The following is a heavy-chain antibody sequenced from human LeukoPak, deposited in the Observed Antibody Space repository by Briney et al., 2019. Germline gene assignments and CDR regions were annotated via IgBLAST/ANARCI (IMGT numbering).Heavy chain of an antibody. J-gene: IGHJ4*02. D-gene: IGHD6-13*01. CDR1: GFTFSSYA. CDR3: ARAWGAAAAPGY. CDR2: ISSNGGST. V-gene: IGHV3-64*01. Sequence: GGSLRLSCAASGFTFSSYAMHWVRQAPGKGLEYVSAISSNGGSTYYANSVKGRFTISRDNSKNTLYLQMGSLRAEDMAVYYCARAWGAAAAPGYWGQGTLVTVPS.